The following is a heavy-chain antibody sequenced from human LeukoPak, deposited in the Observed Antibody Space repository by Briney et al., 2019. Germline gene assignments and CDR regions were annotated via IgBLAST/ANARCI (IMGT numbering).Heavy chain of an antibody. CDR3: AKEGGGVIDTFDY. D-gene: IGHD3-16*02. J-gene: IGHJ4*02. Sequence: PGGSLRLSCAASGFMFSSNWMSWVRLAPGKGLEWVSAISGSGGSTYYADSVKGRFTISRDNSKNTVYLQMNSLRAEDTAVYYCAKEGGGVIDTFDYWGQGTLVTVSS. CDR2: ISGSGGST. V-gene: IGHV3-23*01. CDR1: GFMFSSNW.